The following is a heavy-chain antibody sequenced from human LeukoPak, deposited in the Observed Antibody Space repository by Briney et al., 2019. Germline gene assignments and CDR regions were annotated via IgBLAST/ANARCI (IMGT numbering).Heavy chain of an antibody. CDR3: ARSENDAFDI. CDR1: GFSFSGHW. Sequence: GGSLRLSCTASGFSFSGHWMHWARQLPGKGLVWVSRISPTGSTTSYADSVKGRFTVSRDNAKNTLYLQVNNLRAEDTAVYYCARSENDAFDIWGQGTMVTVSS. V-gene: IGHV3-74*01. CDR2: ISPTGSTT. J-gene: IGHJ3*02.